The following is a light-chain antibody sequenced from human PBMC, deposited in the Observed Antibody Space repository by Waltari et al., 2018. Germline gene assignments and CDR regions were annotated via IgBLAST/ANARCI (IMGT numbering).Light chain of an antibody. CDR3: NSYRRTYI. CDR1: NSDVSGYNY. J-gene: IGLJ1*01. Sequence: QSALTQPASVSGSPGQSITISCSGINSDVSGYNYVSWYHQHPGNAPKLIIYDSSNRPSGVSSRFSGSKSGNTASLTISGLQAEDEADYYCNSYRRTYIFGPGTKVTVL. CDR2: DSS. V-gene: IGLV2-14*03.